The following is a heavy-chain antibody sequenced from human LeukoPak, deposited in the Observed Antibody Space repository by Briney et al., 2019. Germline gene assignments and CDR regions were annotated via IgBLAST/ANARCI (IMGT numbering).Heavy chain of an antibody. CDR1: GFTFSSYA. CDR2: ISSNGVGT. Sequence: GGSLRLSCAASGFTFSSYAMHWVRQAPGKGLEYVSGISSNGVGTHSADSVKGRFSISRDNSKNTLYLQMNSLRAEDTAVYYCAKDRVLGYGDYHFDYWGQGTLVTVSS. J-gene: IGHJ4*02. D-gene: IGHD4-17*01. CDR3: AKDRVLGYGDYHFDY. V-gene: IGHV3-64*04.